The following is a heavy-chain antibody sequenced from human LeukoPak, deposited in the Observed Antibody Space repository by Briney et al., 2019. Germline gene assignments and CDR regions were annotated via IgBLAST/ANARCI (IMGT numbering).Heavy chain of an antibody. Sequence: PSETLSLTCSISGGSFSSGYYCWGWVRQPPGKGLEWIGTLCYSGNIYYNPSLKSPVTISVDTSKNQFSLKLSSVTAADTAVYYCARGGVIAVRNWFDPWGQGTLVTVSS. CDR3: ARGGVIAVRNWFDP. V-gene: IGHV4-39*07. J-gene: IGHJ5*02. CDR2: LCYSGNI. CDR1: GGSFSSGYYC. D-gene: IGHD6-6*01.